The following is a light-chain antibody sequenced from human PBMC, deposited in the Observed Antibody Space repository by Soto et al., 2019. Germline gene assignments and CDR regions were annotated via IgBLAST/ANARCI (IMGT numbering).Light chain of an antibody. Sequence: DIQMTQSPSSLSASVGDRVTITCQASQDISNYLNWYQEKPGKAPKLLIYDASNLETGVPSRFSGSGSGTDFTFTISSLQPEDVATYYCQQCDTLQLTFGGGTKVEIK. V-gene: IGKV1-33*01. J-gene: IGKJ4*01. CDR3: QQCDTLQLT. CDR2: DAS. CDR1: QDISNY.